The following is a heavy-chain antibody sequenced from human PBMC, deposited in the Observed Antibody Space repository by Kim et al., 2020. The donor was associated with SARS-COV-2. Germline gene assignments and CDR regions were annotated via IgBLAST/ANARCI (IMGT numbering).Heavy chain of an antibody. V-gene: IGHV3-48*02. J-gene: IGHJ4*02. CDR3: ARDRSSGYYGTIDY. Sequence: GGSLRLSCAASGFTFSSYSMNWVRQAPGKGPEWVSYISSSSSTMYYADSVKGRFTISRDNAKNSLYLQMNSLRDEDTAVYYCARDRSSGYYGTIDYWGQGTLVTVSS. CDR1: GFTFSSYS. D-gene: IGHD3-22*01. CDR2: ISSSSSTM.